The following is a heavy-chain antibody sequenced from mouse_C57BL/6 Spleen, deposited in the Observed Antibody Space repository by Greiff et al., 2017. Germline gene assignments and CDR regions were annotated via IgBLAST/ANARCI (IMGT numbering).Heavy chain of an antibody. D-gene: IGHD1-1*01. CDR1: GYAFSSYW. V-gene: IGHV1-80*01. J-gene: IGHJ2*01. Sequence: VQLQQSGAELVKPGASVKISCKASGYAFSSYWMNWVKQRPGKGLEWIGQIYPGDGDTNYNGKFKGKATLTADKSSSTAYMQLSSLTSEDSAVYFCARSADYYGSRDYWGQGTTLTVSS. CDR2: IYPGDGDT. CDR3: ARSADYYGSRDY.